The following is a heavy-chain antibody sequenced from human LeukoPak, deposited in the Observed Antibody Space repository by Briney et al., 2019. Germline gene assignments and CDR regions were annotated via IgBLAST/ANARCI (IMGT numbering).Heavy chain of an antibody. CDR1: GYTFTSYG. D-gene: IGHD3-9*01. CDR2: ITPMFGTA. J-gene: IGHJ1*01. CDR3: ARDSSEFRSLIFH. Sequence: ASVKVSCKASGYTFTSYGINRVRQAPGQGLEWMGGITPMFGTAKYAQKFQGRVTITADESTSTAYMELSSLRSEDTAVYYCARDSSEFRSLIFHWGQGTLVTVSS. V-gene: IGHV1-69*13.